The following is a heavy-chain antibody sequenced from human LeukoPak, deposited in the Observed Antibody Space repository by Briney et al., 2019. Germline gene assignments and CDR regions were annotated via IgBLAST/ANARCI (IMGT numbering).Heavy chain of an antibody. Sequence: GGSLRLSCAASGLTFSSYAMHWVRQAPGKGLEWVAVISYDGSNKYYADSVKGRLTISRDNSKNTLYLQMNSLRAEDTAVYYCARQLSTITIFDYWGQGTLVTVSS. D-gene: IGHD3-3*01. CDR3: ARQLSTITIFDY. CDR1: GLTFSSYA. J-gene: IGHJ4*02. CDR2: ISYDGSNK. V-gene: IGHV3-30-3*01.